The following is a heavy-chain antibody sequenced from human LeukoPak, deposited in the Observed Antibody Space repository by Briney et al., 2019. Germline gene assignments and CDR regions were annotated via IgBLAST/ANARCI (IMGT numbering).Heavy chain of an antibody. V-gene: IGHV3-30-3*01. D-gene: IGHD2-2*01. Sequence: GGSLRLSCAASGFTFSSYGMHWVRQAPGKGLEWVAVISYDGSNKYYADSVKGRFTISRDNSKNTLYLQMNSLRAEDTAVYYCARAAGPSDYWGQGTLVTVSS. CDR2: ISYDGSNK. CDR1: GFTFSSYG. J-gene: IGHJ4*02. CDR3: ARAAGPSDY.